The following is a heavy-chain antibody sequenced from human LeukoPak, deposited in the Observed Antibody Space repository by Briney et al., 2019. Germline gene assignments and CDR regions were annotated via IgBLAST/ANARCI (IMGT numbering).Heavy chain of an antibody. J-gene: IGHJ4*02. D-gene: IGHD4-17*01. V-gene: IGHV3-21*01. CDR1: GFSFSAYG. CDR3: ASPSSYGDYYFGY. Sequence: KPGGSLRLTCAASGFSFSAYGMNWVRQAPGKGLEWVSCISRSGAYIYYADSVKGRFTISRDNAENSVYLQMNSLRAEDTAIYYCASPSSYGDYYFGYWGQGTLVTVSS. CDR2: ISRSGAYI.